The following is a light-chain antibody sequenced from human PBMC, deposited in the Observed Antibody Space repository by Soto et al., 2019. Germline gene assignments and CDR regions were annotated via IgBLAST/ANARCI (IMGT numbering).Light chain of an antibody. J-gene: IGLJ2*01. CDR3: SSYTSRTTPV. CDR2: EVS. V-gene: IGLV2-14*01. Sequence: QSALTQPASLSGSPGQTITISCTGTSSDVGGYAYVSWYQQYPGKVPKLVISEVSNRPSGVSHRFSGSRSGNPASLTISGLQAEDEADYHCSSYTSRTTPVFGGGTKLTVL. CDR1: SSDVGGYAY.